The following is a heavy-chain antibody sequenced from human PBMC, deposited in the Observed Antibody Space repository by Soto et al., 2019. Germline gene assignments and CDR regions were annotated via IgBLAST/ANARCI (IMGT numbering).Heavy chain of an antibody. CDR2: VIPIFGTT. CDR1: GGDFKNFI. Sequence: VQLVPSGAEVRNPGSSVKVSCKASGGDFKNFIIAWVRQAPGHVLEWMGGVIPIFGTTNFVQKFQDRVTITADEATTTIDMELRSLRSEDTAVYYWAIVGSCLSSSCLYYGMDVWGQGTTVIVSS. CDR3: AIVGSCLSSSCLYYGMDV. V-gene: IGHV1-69*01. J-gene: IGHJ6*02. D-gene: IGHD2-2*01.